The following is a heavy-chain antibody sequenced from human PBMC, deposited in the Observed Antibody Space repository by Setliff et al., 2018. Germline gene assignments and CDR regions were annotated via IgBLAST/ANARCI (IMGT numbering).Heavy chain of an antibody. Sequence: ASVKVSCKASGGTFSSYAISWVRQAPGQGLEWMGWISAYNGNTNYAQKFQGRVTMTTDTSTSTAYMELRSLRSDDTAVYYCARGYSSSWQSRMGFDPWGQGTLVTVSS. D-gene: IGHD6-13*01. V-gene: IGHV1-18*01. CDR1: GGTFSSYA. CDR2: ISAYNGNT. J-gene: IGHJ5*02. CDR3: ARGYSSSWQSRMGFDP.